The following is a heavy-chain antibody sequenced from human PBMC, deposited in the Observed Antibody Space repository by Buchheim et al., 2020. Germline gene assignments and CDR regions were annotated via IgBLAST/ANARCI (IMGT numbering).Heavy chain of an antibody. CDR2: ISYTGTA. J-gene: IGHJ4*02. CDR1: GGSVRSGTYY. V-gene: IGHV4-61*01. D-gene: IGHD3-22*01. CDR3: VCHRQYYDGNGHQYYDY. Sequence: QVRLQESGPGLVKPSETLSLICNVAGGSVRSGTYYWSWIRQPPGGGLEWIGYISYTGTAIYSPSLKGRVSISAATSKNQLSLTVSSVLAADTATYYCVCHRQYYDGNGHQYYDYWGPGTL.